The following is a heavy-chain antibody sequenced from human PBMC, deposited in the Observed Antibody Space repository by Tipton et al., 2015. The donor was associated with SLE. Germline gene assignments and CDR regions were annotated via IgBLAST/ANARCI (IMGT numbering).Heavy chain of an antibody. CDR1: GFTFSNYA. J-gene: IGHJ4*02. CDR2: ITGSGDRT. V-gene: IGHV3-23*01. D-gene: IGHD3-22*01. Sequence: SLRLSCAASGFTFSNYAMSWVRQAPGKGLEWVSAITGSGDRTYYIDSVKGRFTISRDNSKNSLYLQMNGLRAEDTAVYYCAKQRFDYYDSQYFDYWGQGTLVTVSS. CDR3: AKQRFDYYDSQYFDY.